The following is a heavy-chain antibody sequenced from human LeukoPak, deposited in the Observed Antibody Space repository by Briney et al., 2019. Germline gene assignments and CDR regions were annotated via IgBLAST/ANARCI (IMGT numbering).Heavy chain of an antibody. CDR2: IESKTDGGTT. D-gene: IGHD2-2*01. Sequence: KPGGSLRLSCAASGFTFSNAWMSWVRHAPGKGLEWVGRIESKTDGGTTDYAAPVKGRFTISRDDSKDTLYLQMISLKTEDTAVYYCTTGYCSSTSCWYYFDYWGQGTLVTVSS. J-gene: IGHJ4*02. V-gene: IGHV3-15*04. CDR3: TTGYCSSTSCWYYFDY. CDR1: GFTFSNAW.